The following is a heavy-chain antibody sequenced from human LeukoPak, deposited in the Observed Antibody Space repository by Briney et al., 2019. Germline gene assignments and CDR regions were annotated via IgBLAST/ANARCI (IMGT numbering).Heavy chain of an antibody. CDR3: ARGYDILTGPTSFDY. D-gene: IGHD3-9*01. J-gene: IGHJ4*02. CDR1: GGPISSGGYY. CDR2: IYYSGST. Sequence: PSQTLSLTCTVSGGPISSGGYYWSWIRQHPGKGLEWIGYIYYSGSTYYNPSLKSRVTISVDTSKNQFSLKLSSVTAADTAVYYCARGYDILTGPTSFDYWGQGTLVTVSS. V-gene: IGHV4-31*03.